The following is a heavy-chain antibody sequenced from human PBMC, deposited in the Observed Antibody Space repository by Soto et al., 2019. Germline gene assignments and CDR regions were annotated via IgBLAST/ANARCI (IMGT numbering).Heavy chain of an antibody. Sequence: QVQLQESGPGLVKPSETLSLTCTVSGGAISGYYWTWIRQPAGKGLERIGRIYSSGGTKYNPSLKSRVTMSLDTSHTQFSLRLSSVTAADTAVYYCARGQRFSDSFDPWGQGTLVTVSS. D-gene: IGHD3-3*01. J-gene: IGHJ5*02. CDR3: ARGQRFSDSFDP. CDR2: IYSSGGT. CDR1: GGAISGYY. V-gene: IGHV4-4*07.